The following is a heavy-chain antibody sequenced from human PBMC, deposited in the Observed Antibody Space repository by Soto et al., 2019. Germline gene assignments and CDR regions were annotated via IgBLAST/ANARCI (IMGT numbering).Heavy chain of an antibody. V-gene: IGHV1-69*13. CDR3: ARDLPTRDGYNHDAFDI. CDR1: GGGFVSCS. Sequence: GTPVEVCWEACGGGFVSCSRRWVRQSTGQGLEWMGGIIPIFGTANYAQKFQGRVTITADESTSTAYMELSSLRSEDTAVYYCARDLPTRDGYNHDAFDIWGQGTMVTVSS. J-gene: IGHJ3*02. D-gene: IGHD5-12*01. CDR2: IIPIFGTA.